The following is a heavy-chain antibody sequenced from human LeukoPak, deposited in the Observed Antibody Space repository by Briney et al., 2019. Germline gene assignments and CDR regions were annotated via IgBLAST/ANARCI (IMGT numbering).Heavy chain of an antibody. CDR2: IIPIFGTA. V-gene: IGHV1-69*01. CDR1: GGTFSSYA. CDR3: ARVGRPRYYYYGMDV. Sequence: SVKVSCRASGGTFSSYAISWVRQAPGQGLEWMGGIIPIFGTANYAQKFQGRVTITADESTSTAYMELSSLRSEDTAVYYCARVGRPRYYYYGMDVWGQGTTVTVSS. J-gene: IGHJ6*02.